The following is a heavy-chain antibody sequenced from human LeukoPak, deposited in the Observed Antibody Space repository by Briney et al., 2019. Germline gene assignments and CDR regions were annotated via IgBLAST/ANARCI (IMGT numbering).Heavy chain of an antibody. CDR1: GGSFSGYY. CDR3: ARDGIAAAGTWDSCWFDP. Sequence: PSETLSLTCAVYGGSFSGYYWSWIRQPPGKGLEWIGEINHSGSTNYNPSLKSRVTISVDTSKNQFSLKLSSVTAADTAVYYCARDGIAAAGTWDSCWFDPWGQGTLVTVSS. CDR2: INHSGST. V-gene: IGHV4-34*01. J-gene: IGHJ5*02. D-gene: IGHD6-13*01.